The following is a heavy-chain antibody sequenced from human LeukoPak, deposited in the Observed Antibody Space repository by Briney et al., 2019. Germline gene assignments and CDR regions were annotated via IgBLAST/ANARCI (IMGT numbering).Heavy chain of an antibody. CDR1: GFTVSSNY. CDR3: AREIATDYHGSGGYFY. CDR2: IYSGGTT. J-gene: IGHJ4*02. Sequence: PGGSLRLSCAASGFTVSSNYMSWVRQAPGKGLEWVSLIYSGGTTYYADSVKGRFTISRDNSKNTLYLQMNSLRAEDTAVYYCAREIATDYHGSGGYFYWGQGTLVTVSS. D-gene: IGHD3-10*01. V-gene: IGHV3-53*01.